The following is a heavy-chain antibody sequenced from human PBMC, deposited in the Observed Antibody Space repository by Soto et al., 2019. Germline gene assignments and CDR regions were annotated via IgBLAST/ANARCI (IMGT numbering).Heavy chain of an antibody. J-gene: IGHJ6*02. D-gene: IGHD2-2*01. CDR2: IWYDGSNK. V-gene: IGHV3-33*01. CDR1: GFTFSSYG. CDR3: ARDAEDIVVVPAALAYYYYGMDV. Sequence: GGSLRLSCAASGFTFSSYGMHWVRQAPGKGLEWVAVIWYDGSNKYYADSVKGRFTISRDNSKNTLYLQMNSLRAEDTAVYYCARDAEDIVVVPAALAYYYYGMDVWGQGTTVTVSS.